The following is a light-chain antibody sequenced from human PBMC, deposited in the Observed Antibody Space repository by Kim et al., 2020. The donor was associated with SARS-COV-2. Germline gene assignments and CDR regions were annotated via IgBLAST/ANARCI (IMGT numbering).Light chain of an antibody. V-gene: IGKV1D-12*01. Sequence: SACMGDRVPVARREREVNSNCGAGYLQKPGRAPAPLIYGASTSQCGVPSMFRRSGSETDFTLPISGLPRGVFATYYCQQTHSLPYTFGKGTKLEI. J-gene: IGKJ2*01. CDR2: GAS. CDR1: EVNSNC. CDR3: QQTHSLPYT.